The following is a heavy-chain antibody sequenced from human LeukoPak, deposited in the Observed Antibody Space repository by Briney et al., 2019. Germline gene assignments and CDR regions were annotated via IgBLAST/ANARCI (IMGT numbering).Heavy chain of an antibody. CDR3: ARGAAGYSDG. V-gene: IGHV4-59*01. CDR1: GGSTSSYY. J-gene: IGHJ4*02. D-gene: IGHD5-18*01. Sequence: SETLSLTCTVSGGSTSSYYWSWIRQPPGKGLEWIGHIYYSGSTNYNPSLKSRVTISIDTSKNQFSLRLSSVTAADTAVYYCARGAAGYSDGWGQGTLVTVSS. CDR2: IYYSGST.